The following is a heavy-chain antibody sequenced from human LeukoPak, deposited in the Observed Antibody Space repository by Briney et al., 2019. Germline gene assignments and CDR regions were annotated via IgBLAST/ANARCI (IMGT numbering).Heavy chain of an antibody. CDR1: VGSISSSSYY. D-gene: IGHD3-22*01. CDR3: ARRGPDYYDSSGYSR. Sequence: SETLSLTCTVSVGSISSSSYYWGWIRQPPGKGLEWIGSIYYSASTYYNPSLKSRVTISVDTSKNQFSLKLSSVTAADTAVYYCARRGPDYYDSSGYSRWGQGTLVTVSS. J-gene: IGHJ4*02. CDR2: IYYSAST. V-gene: IGHV4-39*01.